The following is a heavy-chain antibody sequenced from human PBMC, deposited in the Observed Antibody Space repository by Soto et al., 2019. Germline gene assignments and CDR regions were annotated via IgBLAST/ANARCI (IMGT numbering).Heavy chain of an antibody. Sequence: SETLSLTCTVSGGSFSSCYWSRIRQPPGKGLEWIGYIHYSGSTNYNPSLNSRVTISVDTSKTRFSLKLSSVTAAATAVYYCARKESSGWSNWFDPWGQGTLVTVS. J-gene: IGHJ5*02. CDR3: ARKESSGWSNWFDP. D-gene: IGHD6-19*01. CDR2: IHYSGST. V-gene: IGHV4-59*01. CDR1: GGSFSSCY.